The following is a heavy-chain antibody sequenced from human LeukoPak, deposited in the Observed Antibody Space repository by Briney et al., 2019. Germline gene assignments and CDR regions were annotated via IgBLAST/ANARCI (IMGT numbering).Heavy chain of an antibody. CDR2: INPSGGST. CDR3: ARGGPSSGSSSPLYFFDD. CDR1: GYTFTSYY. D-gene: IGHD3-22*01. V-gene: IGHV1-46*01. J-gene: IGHJ4*02. Sequence: ASVNVSCKASGYTFTSYYMHWVRQAPGQGLEWMGIINPSGGSTSYAQKFQGRVTMTRDTSTSTVYMELSSLRSEDTAVYYCARGGPSSGSSSPLYFFDDWGQGTLVTVSS.